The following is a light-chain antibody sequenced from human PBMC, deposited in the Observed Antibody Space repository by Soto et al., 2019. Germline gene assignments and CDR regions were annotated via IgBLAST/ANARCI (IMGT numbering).Light chain of an antibody. J-gene: IGKJ1*01. V-gene: IGKV1-5*03. Sequence: DIQLTQSPSTLSSSVGDRVTITCRASQSISSWLPWYQQKPGKAPKLLIYKASSLESGLPSRFSRSESGTEFTPTISSLQPDGIATYYSQQNNSPVTFGQGTKVEIK. CDR1: QSISSW. CDR3: QQNNSPVT. CDR2: KAS.